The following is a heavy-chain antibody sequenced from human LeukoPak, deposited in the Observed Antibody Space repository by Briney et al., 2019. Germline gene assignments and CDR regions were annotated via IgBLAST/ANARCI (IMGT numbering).Heavy chain of an antibody. J-gene: IGHJ3*02. CDR2: ISSSSSYI. V-gene: IGHV3-21*01. Sequence: PGGSLRLSCAASGFTFSSYSMNWVRQAPGKGLEWVSSISSSSSYIYYADSVKGRFTISRDNAKNSLYLQMNSLRAEDTAVYYCARVILAHHDAFDIWGQGTMVTVSS. CDR3: ARVILAHHDAFDI. CDR1: GFTFSSYS.